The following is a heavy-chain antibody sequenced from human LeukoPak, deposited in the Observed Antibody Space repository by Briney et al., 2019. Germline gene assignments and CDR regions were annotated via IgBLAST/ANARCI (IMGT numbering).Heavy chain of an antibody. J-gene: IGHJ4*02. CDR1: GYTFSTYY. V-gene: IGHV1-46*01. D-gene: IGHD3-10*01. CDR3: ARANGGGLDY. Sequence: ASVKVSCKTSGYTFSTYYMHWVRQAPGQGLEWVGIIHPTDGSTSYTQKIQGRVTMTRDTATGTVYLELSSLRSEDTAVYWCARANGGGLDYWGQGTLITVSS. CDR2: IHPTDGST.